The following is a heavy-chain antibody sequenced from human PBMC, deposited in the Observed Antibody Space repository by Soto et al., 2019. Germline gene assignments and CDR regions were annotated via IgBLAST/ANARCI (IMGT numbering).Heavy chain of an antibody. CDR1: GGSISSGGYY. CDR3: ARFDYGDYYYGMDV. D-gene: IGHD4-17*01. Sequence: SETLSLTCTVSGGSISSGGYYWSWIRQHPGKGLEWIGYIYYSGSTYYNPSLKSRVTISVDTSKNQFSLKLSSVTAADTAVYYCARFDYGDYYYGMDVWGQGTTVTVSS. V-gene: IGHV4-31*03. CDR2: IYYSGST. J-gene: IGHJ6*02.